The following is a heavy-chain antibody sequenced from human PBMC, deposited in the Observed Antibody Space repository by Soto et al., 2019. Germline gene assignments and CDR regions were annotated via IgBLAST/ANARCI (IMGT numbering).Heavy chain of an antibody. CDR2: ISGSGVNT. J-gene: IGHJ5*02. CDR1: GFTFSSYA. D-gene: IGHD2-21*02. Sequence: GVSLRLSCAASGFTFSSYAISWVRQAPGKGLEWVSAISGSGVNTYYADSVKGRFTVSRDNSKNTLYLQMNSLRAEDTAIYYCSKESHTSVDFNWFDPWGQGTLVTVSS. V-gene: IGHV3-23*01. CDR3: SKESHTSVDFNWFDP.